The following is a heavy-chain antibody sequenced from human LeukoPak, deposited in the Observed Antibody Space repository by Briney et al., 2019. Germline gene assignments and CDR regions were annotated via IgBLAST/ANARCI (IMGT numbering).Heavy chain of an antibody. Sequence: PETLSLTCTVSGGSLSSYYWSWIRQPPGKGLEWIGYIYYSGSTNYNHSLRSRVNISVDTSKNQFSLKLSSVTAADTAVYYCARVGLWDYFDYWGQGTLVTVSS. CDR2: IYYSGST. J-gene: IGHJ4*02. CDR1: GGSLSSYY. CDR3: ARVGLWDYFDY. V-gene: IGHV4-59*01. D-gene: IGHD5-18*01.